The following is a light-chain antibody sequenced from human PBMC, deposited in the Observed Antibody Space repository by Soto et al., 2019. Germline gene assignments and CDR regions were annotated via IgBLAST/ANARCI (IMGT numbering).Light chain of an antibody. J-gene: IGLJ1*01. CDR3: YRDARSSRYV. CDR2: EVS. V-gene: IGLV2-23*02. Sequence: QCVLTHAASVSGSPGQSITISCTGTSSDVGSYNLVSWYQQHPGKAPKLMIYEVSKRPSGVSNRFSGSKSGNTASLTISGLQADVEADYCCYRDARSSRYVFATETKV. CDR1: SSDVGSYNL.